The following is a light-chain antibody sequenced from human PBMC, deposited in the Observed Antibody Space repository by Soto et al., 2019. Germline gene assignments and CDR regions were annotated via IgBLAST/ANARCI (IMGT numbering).Light chain of an antibody. CDR2: GTS. CDR1: QSVSSN. V-gene: IGKV3D-15*01. J-gene: IGKJ4*01. CDR3: HQYNKWPHT. Sequence: EILMMQSPATLSVSPGERATLSCRASQSVSSNLAWYQQKPGQAPRLLMYGTSNRAIGIPARFSGSGSGTEFTLTISSLQPEDFAVYYCHQYNKWPHTFGGGTKVEIK.